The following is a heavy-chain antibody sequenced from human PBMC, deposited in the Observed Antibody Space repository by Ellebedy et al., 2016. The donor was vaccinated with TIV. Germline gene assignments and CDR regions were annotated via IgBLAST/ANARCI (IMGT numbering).Heavy chain of an antibody. CDR1: GFTFSFYW. CDR3: AKDHVASATLLDY. D-gene: IGHD2-15*01. J-gene: IGHJ4*02. CDR2: ITKDGSEK. V-gene: IGHV3-7*03. Sequence: PGGSLRLSCAGPGFTFSFYWMSWVRQAPGKGPEWVANITKDGSEKFYVDSVKGRFTISRDNAKNTLYLQMNSLRAEDTAVYYCAKDHVASATLLDYWGQGTLVTVSS.